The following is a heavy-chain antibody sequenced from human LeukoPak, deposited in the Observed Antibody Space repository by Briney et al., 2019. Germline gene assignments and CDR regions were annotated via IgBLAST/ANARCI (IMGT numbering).Heavy chain of an antibody. J-gene: IGHJ5*02. CDR1: GFTFSSYG. Sequence: GGSLRLSCAASGFTFSSYGMHWVRQAPGKGLEWVAFIRYDGSNKYYADSVKGRFTISRDNSKNTLYLQMNSLRAEDTAVYYCAKLVGATSPDNWFDPWGQGTLVTVSS. V-gene: IGHV3-30*02. CDR3: AKLVGATSPDNWFDP. CDR2: IRYDGSNK. D-gene: IGHD1-26*01.